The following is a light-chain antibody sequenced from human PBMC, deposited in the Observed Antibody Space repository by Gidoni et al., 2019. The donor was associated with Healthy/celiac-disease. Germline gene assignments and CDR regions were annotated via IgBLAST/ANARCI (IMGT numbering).Light chain of an antibody. CDR1: QSVSSN. CDR3: QQYNNWPPWT. J-gene: IGKJ1*01. Sequence: EIVMTQSPATLSVSPGERATLSCRASQSVSSNLAWYQQKPVQAPRLLIYGASTRATGIPARFICSGSGTEFTLTISSLQSEDFAVYYCQQYNNWPPWTFGQGTKVEIK. V-gene: IGKV3-15*01. CDR2: GAS.